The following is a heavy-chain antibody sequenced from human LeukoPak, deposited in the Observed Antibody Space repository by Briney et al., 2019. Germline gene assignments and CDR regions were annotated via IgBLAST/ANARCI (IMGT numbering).Heavy chain of an antibody. CDR2: TSYSGDT. V-gene: IGHV4-59*02. D-gene: IGHD3-10*01. J-gene: IGHJ4*02. Sequence: SETLSLTCAVSGGSVSSYYWGWIRQPPGKGLEWIVYTSYSGDTAYNPSLKSRVTISLDTSRNQFSLRLSSLTAADTAIYYCARDNTGYNVFDSWGRGILVTVSS. CDR3: ARDNTGYNVFDS. CDR1: GGSVSSYY.